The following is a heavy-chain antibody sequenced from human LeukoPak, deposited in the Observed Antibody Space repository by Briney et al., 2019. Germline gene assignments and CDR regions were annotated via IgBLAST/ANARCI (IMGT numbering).Heavy chain of an antibody. CDR1: GYTFTSYY. Sequence: ASVKVSCKASGYTFTSYYMHWVRQAPGQGLEWMGIINPSGGSTSYAQKFQGRVAMTRDTSTSTVYMELSSLRSEDTAVYYCARDMIVVVIKGRYGMDVWGQGTTVTVSS. J-gene: IGHJ6*02. V-gene: IGHV1-46*01. CDR3: ARDMIVVVIKGRYGMDV. CDR2: INPSGGST. D-gene: IGHD3-22*01.